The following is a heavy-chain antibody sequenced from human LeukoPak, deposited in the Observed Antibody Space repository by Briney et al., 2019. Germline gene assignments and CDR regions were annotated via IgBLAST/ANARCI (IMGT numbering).Heavy chain of an antibody. CDR3: AKWGRYSSGWYTIF. V-gene: IGHV3-23*01. CDR2: ISGSGGST. J-gene: IGHJ4*02. D-gene: IGHD6-19*01. Sequence: PGGSLRLSCAASGFTFSSYAMSWVRQAPGKGLEWVSAISGSGGSTYYADSVKGRFTISRDNSKNTLYLQMNSLSAEDTAVYYCAKWGRYSSGWYTIFWGQGTLVTVSS. CDR1: GFTFSSYA.